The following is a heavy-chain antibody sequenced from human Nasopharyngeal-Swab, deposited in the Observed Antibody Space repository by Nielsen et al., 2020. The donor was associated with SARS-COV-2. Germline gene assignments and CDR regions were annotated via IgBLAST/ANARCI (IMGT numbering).Heavy chain of an antibody. CDR2: ISGSDHTT. J-gene: IGHJ6*02. Sequence: GESLKISCAASGFTFRSYAISWVRQAPGKGLEWVSVISGSDHTTYYADSVKGRFTISRDNSKNTVHLQMNSLRVEDTAIYYCAKDRDSGDDSDDYYHYYGMDVWGQGTTVTVSS. CDR3: AKDRDSGDDSDDYYHYYGMDV. CDR1: GFTFRSYA. D-gene: IGHD5-12*01. V-gene: IGHV3-23*01.